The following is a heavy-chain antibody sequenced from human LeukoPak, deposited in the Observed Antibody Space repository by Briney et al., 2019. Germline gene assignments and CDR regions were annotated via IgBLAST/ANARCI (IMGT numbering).Heavy chain of an antibody. CDR3: VKDPLQLYYFDQ. Sequence: ASVKVSCKASGYTFTGSYMHWVRQAPGQGLEWMGWINPIIGDTQYAQHFQGRVTMTRDTSITTAYMELSSLRLDDTAIYYCVKDPLQLYYFDQWGQGTLVTVSS. CDR2: INPIIGDT. J-gene: IGHJ4*02. D-gene: IGHD1-1*01. V-gene: IGHV1-2*02. CDR1: GYTFTGSY.